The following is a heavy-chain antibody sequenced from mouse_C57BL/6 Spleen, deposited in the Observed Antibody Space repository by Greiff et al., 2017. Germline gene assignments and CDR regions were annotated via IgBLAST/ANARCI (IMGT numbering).Heavy chain of an antibody. CDR2: ISGGGGNT. V-gene: IGHV5-9*01. CDR3: ARHEYFDV. Sequence: EVTLMESGGGLVKPGGSLKLSCAASGFTFSSYTMSWVRQTPEKRLEWVATISGGGGNTYYPDSVKGRFTISRDNAKNTLYLQMSSLRSEDTALYYCARHEYFDVWGTGTTVTVSS. CDR1: GFTFSSYT. J-gene: IGHJ1*03.